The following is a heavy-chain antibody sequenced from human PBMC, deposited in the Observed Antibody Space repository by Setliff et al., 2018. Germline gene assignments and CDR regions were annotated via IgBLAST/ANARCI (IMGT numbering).Heavy chain of an antibody. V-gene: IGHV3-48*03. Sequence: GGSLRLSCAASGFTFSSYEMNWVRQAPGKGLEWVSYISSSGITIYYADSVKGRFTISRDNAKNSLYLQMNSLRAEDTAVYYCARDPGWFGELLGYFDYWGQGTLVTSPQ. CDR3: ARDPGWFGELLGYFDY. CDR2: ISSSGITI. CDR1: GFTFSSYE. D-gene: IGHD3-10*01. J-gene: IGHJ4*02.